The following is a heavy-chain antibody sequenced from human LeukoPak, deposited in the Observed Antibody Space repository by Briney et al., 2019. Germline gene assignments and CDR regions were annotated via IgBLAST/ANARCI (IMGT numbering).Heavy chain of an antibody. CDR1: GLTVSTNY. Sequence: GGSLRLSCAATGLTVSTNYMSWVRQAPGKGLEWVSVFYNGFNTYYADSVKGRFTTSRDNSKNTLYLQMNSLRVEDTVVYFCATVGSGNTYGYGDYWGQGTLVTVSS. D-gene: IGHD5-18*01. V-gene: IGHV3-66*01. J-gene: IGHJ4*02. CDR3: ATVGSGNTYGYGDY. CDR2: FYNGFNT.